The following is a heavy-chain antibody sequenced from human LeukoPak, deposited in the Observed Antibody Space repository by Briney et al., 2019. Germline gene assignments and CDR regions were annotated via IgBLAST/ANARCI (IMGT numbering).Heavy chain of an antibody. CDR1: GFTFSSYG. D-gene: IGHD6-19*01. CDR3: AKVDSSGWYAGFDY. CDR2: ISGSGGST. J-gene: IGHJ4*02. Sequence: GGSLRLSCAASGFTFSSYGMNWVRQAPGKGLEWVSAISGSGGSTYYADSVKGRFTISRDNSKNTLYLQMSSLRAEDTAVYYCAKVDSSGWYAGFDYWGQGTLVTVSS. V-gene: IGHV3-23*01.